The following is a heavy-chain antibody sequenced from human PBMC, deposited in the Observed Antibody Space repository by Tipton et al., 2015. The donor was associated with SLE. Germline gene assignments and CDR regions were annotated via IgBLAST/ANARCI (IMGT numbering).Heavy chain of an antibody. V-gene: IGHV4-39*01. CDR3: ARQKYYDKVFQH. J-gene: IGHJ1*01. D-gene: IGHD3-22*01. CDR1: GGSISSSSYY. Sequence: TLSLTCTVSGGSISSSSYYWGWIRQPPGKGLEWIGEINHSGSTNYNPSLKSRVTISVDTSKNQFSLKLSSVTAADTAVYYCARQKYYDKVFQHWGQGTLVTVSS. CDR2: INHSGST.